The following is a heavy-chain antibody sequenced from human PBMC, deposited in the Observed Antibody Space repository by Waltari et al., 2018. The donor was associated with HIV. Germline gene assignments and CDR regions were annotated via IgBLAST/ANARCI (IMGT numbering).Heavy chain of an antibody. CDR2: IWYDGDNK. Sequence: QVQLVASGGGVVPPGRSLRLSCAASGFTFSNFAIHWVRQAPGKGLEWVAVIWYDGDNKYYADSVKGRFTISRDNSKNTLYLQMNSLRVEDTAVYYCARGGYYYDISGYYHYWGQGTLVTVSS. D-gene: IGHD3-22*01. J-gene: IGHJ4*02. CDR1: GFTFSNFA. CDR3: ARGGYYYDISGYYHY. V-gene: IGHV3-33*01.